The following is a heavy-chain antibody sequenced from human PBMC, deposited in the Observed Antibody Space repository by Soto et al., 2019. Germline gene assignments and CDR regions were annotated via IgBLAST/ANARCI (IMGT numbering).Heavy chain of an antibody. V-gene: IGHV1-18*01. CDR1: GYTFTSYG. D-gene: IGHD3-22*01. CDR2: ISAYNGNT. J-gene: IGHJ6*02. CDR3: AREGYYDSSDYYYYYGMDV. Sequence: ASVKVSCKASGYTFTSYGINWVRQAPGQGLEWMGWISAYNGNTNYAQKLQGRVTMTTDTSTSTAYMELRSLRSDDTAVYYCAREGYYDSSDYYYYYGMDVWGQGTTVTVS.